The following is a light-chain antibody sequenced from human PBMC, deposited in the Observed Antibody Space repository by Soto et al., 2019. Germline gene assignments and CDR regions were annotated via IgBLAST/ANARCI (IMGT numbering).Light chain of an antibody. CDR3: SSHTTSDTRV. Sequence: QSVLTQPASLSGAPGQSIAISCTGRSSDVGAYDYVSWYQQHPDKAPRLIMYEVSYRPSGVSNRFSGSKSVNTATLTISGLQAEDEGDYYCSSHTTSDTRVFGTGTKVTVL. J-gene: IGLJ1*01. CDR2: EVS. CDR1: SSDVGAYDY. V-gene: IGLV2-14*03.